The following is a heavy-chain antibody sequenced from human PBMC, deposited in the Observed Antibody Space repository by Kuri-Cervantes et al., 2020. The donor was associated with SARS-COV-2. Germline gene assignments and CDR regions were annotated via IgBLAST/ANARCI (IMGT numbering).Heavy chain of an antibody. CDR2: INPNSGGT. J-gene: IGHJ5*02. V-gene: IGHV1-2*02. Sequence: ASVKVSCKASGYTFTGYYMHWVRQAPGQGLEWMGWINPNSGGTNYAQKFQGRVTMTRDTSISTAYMELSRLRSDDTAVYYCARDYIVVVPAATNEFDPWGQGTLVTVSS. CDR1: GYTFTGYY. D-gene: IGHD2-2*01. CDR3: ARDYIVVVPAATNEFDP.